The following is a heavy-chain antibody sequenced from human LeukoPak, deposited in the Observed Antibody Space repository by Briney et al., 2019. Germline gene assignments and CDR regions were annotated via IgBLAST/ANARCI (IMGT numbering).Heavy chain of an antibody. J-gene: IGHJ4*02. CDR1: AYTFTSYD. V-gene: IGHV1-8*01. CDR3: ARCGPEFYCAGGSWHYFDY. D-gene: IGHD2-15*01. CDR2: MNPNSGNT. Sequence: ASVKVSCTASAYTFTSYDINWVRQATGQGLEWWGWMNPNSGNTGYAQKFQGRITMTTNTSLTPTYLELSNLTSVDTAVSSCARCGPEFYCAGGSWHYFDYWGQGTLISVSS.